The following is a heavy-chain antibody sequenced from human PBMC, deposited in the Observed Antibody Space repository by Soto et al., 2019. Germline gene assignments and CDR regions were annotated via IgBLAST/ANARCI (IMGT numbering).Heavy chain of an antibody. V-gene: IGHV1-69*02. CDR2: IIPILGIA. CDR3: AFTVVRGVIIRLEYYFDY. CDR1: GGTFSSYT. J-gene: IGHJ4*02. Sequence: QVQLVQSGAEVKKPGSSVKVPCKASGGTFSSYTISWVRQAPGQGLEWMGRIIPILGIANYAQKFQGRVTITADKSTSTAYMELSSLRSEDTAVYYCAFTVVRGVIIRLEYYFDYWGQGTLVTVSS. D-gene: IGHD3-10*01.